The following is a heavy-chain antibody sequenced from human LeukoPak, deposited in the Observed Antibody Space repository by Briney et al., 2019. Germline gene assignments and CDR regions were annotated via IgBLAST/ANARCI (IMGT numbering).Heavy chain of an antibody. CDR2: ISYDGSNK. J-gene: IGHJ4*02. CDR3: ARDIVVVTAILDY. D-gene: IGHD2-21*02. Sequence: QSGGSLRLSCAASGFTFSSYAMHWVRQAPGKGLEWVAVISYDGSNKYYADSVKGRFTISRDNSKNTLYLQMNSLRAEDTAAYYCARDIVVVTAILDYWGQGTLVTVSS. CDR1: GFTFSSYA. V-gene: IGHV3-30*04.